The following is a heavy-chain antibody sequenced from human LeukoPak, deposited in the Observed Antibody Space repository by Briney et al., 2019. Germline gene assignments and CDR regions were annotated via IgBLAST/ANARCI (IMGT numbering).Heavy chain of an antibody. D-gene: IGHD3-10*01. V-gene: IGHV4-34*01. CDR2: INHSGST. CDR3: ARISGYGSGKSDY. J-gene: IGHJ4*02. Sequence: SETLSLTCAVYGGSFSGYYWSWIRQPPGKGLEWIGEINHSGSTNYNPSLKSRVTISVDTSKNQFPLKLSSVTAADTAVYYCARISGYGSGKSDYWGQGTLVTVSS. CDR1: GGSFSGYY.